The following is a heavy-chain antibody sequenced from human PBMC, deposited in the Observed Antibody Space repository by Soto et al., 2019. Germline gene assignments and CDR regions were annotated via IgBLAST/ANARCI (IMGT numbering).Heavy chain of an antibody. D-gene: IGHD6-25*01. CDR3: TRCNGFGDS. V-gene: IGHV3-23*01. CDR1: GFSIPDYG. CDR2: FTGGHGKT. Sequence: EVQLLESGGGSVQPGGSLKLSCGVSGFSIPDYGVTWVRQPPGKGLEWVSGFTGGHGKTFYADSVRGRFTLSREDSRNTVYLQMDSLRVEDTAVYSCTRCNGFGDSWGQGTLVPAAS. J-gene: IGHJ4*02.